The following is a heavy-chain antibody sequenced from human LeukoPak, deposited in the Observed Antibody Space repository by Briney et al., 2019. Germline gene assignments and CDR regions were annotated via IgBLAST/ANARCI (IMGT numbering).Heavy chain of an antibody. Sequence: QPGGSLRLSCAASGFTFSNYAMHWVRQAPGKGLEYVSAITSNGGNTYYADSVQGRFTISRDNSKNTLYLQMGSLRAEDMAIYFCARRASAGIFFDYWGQGIQVTVSS. CDR2: ITSNGGNT. D-gene: IGHD3-9*01. J-gene: IGHJ4*02. CDR3: ARRASAGIFFDY. CDR1: GFTFSNYA. V-gene: IGHV3-64*02.